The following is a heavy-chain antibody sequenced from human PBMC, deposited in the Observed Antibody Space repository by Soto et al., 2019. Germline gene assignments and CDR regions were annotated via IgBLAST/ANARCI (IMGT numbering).Heavy chain of an antibody. CDR2: ISQSGDT. Sequence: SETLSLTCSIYSGSLSGYYWSWIRQPPGKGLEWIGEISQSGDTNYSPSLKSRVSISIDTSRKQFSLNLASVSAADTAVYYCARAPKVSGSSQTRPDFWGQGTLVTVSS. CDR3: ARAPKVSGSSQTRPDF. D-gene: IGHD6-6*01. V-gene: IGHV4-34*01. J-gene: IGHJ4*02. CDR1: SGSLSGYY.